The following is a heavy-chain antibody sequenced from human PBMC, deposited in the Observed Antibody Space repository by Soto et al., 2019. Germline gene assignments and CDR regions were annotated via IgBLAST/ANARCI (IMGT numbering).Heavy chain of an antibody. J-gene: IGHJ5*02. V-gene: IGHV1-46*01. CDR3: ARFTCSSDSCYTVGWFDP. D-gene: IGHD2-2*02. Sequence: QVHLVQSGAEVKKPGASVKVSCKASGYTFTSHYIHWVRQAPGQGLEWMGIINPSSGSTRSAQNFQGRVTMTRDTSTSTVYMELSSLRSEDTAVYYCARFTCSSDSCYTVGWFDPWGQGTLVAVSS. CDR1: GYTFTSHY. CDR2: INPSSGST.